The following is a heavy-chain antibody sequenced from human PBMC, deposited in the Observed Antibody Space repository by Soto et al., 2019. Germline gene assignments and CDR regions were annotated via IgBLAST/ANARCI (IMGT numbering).Heavy chain of an antibody. D-gene: IGHD2-21*02. J-gene: IGHJ4*02. V-gene: IGHV3-73*02. CDR3: TRLYCGGDCDFDS. CDR1: GFTFSGSA. CDR2: IRDKANSYAT. Sequence: EVQLVESGGGLVQPGGSLKLSCAASGFTFSGSAMHWVRQASGKGLEWVGRIRDKANSYATAYNASVKGRFTISRDDSKNTAYLQMNSLNTEDTVVYYCTRLYCGGDCDFDSWGQGTLVTVSS.